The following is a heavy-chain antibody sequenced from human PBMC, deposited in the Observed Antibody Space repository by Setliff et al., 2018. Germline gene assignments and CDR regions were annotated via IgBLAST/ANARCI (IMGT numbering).Heavy chain of an antibody. V-gene: IGHV4-4*07. D-gene: IGHD6-13*01. Sequence: PSETLSLTCSVSGVSINTYYWSWIRQPAGKGLEWIGRIYTSGSTNYNPSLKSRVTMSVDTSKNQFSLKLNSVTAADMAVYYCARDLLRSSSWRPDVFDVWGQGTMVTVSS. CDR1: GVSINTYY. J-gene: IGHJ3*01. CDR2: IYTSGST. CDR3: ARDLLRSSSWRPDVFDV.